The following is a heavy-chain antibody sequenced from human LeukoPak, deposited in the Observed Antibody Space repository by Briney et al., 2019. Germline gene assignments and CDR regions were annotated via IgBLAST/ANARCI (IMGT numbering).Heavy chain of an antibody. D-gene: IGHD3-10*01. CDR3: ARDREPMVRGVTDY. V-gene: IGHV1-2*02. J-gene: IGHJ4*02. Sequence: GASVKVSCKASGYTFTGYYMHWVRQVPGQGLEWMGWINPNSGGTNYAQKLQGRVTMTTDTSTSTAYMELRSLRSDDTAVYYCARDREPMVRGVTDYWGQGTLVTVSS. CDR2: INPNSGGT. CDR1: GYTFTGYY.